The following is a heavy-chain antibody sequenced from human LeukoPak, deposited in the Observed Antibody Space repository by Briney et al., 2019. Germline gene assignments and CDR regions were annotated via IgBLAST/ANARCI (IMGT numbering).Heavy chain of an antibody. V-gene: IGHV4-59*08. CDR1: GGSISSYY. CDR3: ASGSLEWLLSYWFDP. D-gene: IGHD3-3*01. Sequence: SETLSLTCTVSGGSISSYYWSWIRQPPGKGLEWIGYIYYSGSTNYNPSLKSRVTISVDTSKNQFSLKLSSVTAADTAVYYCASGSLEWLLSYWFDPWGQGTLVTVSS. CDR2: IYYSGST. J-gene: IGHJ5*02.